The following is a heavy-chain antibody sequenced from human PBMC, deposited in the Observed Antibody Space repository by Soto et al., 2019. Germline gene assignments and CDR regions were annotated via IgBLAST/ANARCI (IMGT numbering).Heavy chain of an antibody. J-gene: IGHJ4*02. V-gene: IGHV2-5*02. CDR1: GFSLTTSGVG. D-gene: IGHD3-3*01. Sequence: QITLNESGPTQVKPRQTLTLTCTFSGFSLTTSGVGVGWIRQSPGKAPEWLALIYWDDDKRYSPSLKSRLTINQEPSKNQVVLTMADLDPADTATYYCAHRVLRTVFGLVTTTAIYFDFWGQGTPVAVSS. CDR2: IYWDDDK. CDR3: AHRVLRTVFGLVTTTAIYFDF.